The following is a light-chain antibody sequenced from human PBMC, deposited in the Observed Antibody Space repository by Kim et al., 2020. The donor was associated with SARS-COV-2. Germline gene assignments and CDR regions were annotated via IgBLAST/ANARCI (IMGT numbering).Light chain of an antibody. Sequence: ASVGDRVTITCRASQSISSWLAWYQQKPGNAPKLLNYKASSLESGVPSRFSGSGSGTEFTLTISILQPDDFATYYCQQYNSYTWTFGQGTKVDIK. CDR2: KAS. CDR3: QQYNSYTWT. CDR1: QSISSW. J-gene: IGKJ1*01. V-gene: IGKV1-5*03.